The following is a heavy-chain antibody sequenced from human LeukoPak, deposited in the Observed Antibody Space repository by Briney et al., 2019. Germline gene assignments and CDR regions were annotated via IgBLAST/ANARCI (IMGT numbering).Heavy chain of an antibody. CDR1: GGSISSYY. J-gene: IGHJ6*03. Sequence: SETLSLNCTVYGGSISSYYWSWIRQPAGKGLEWIGRIYTSGSTNYNPSLKSRVTMSVGTSKNQFSLKLSSVTAADTAVYYCARGGRVVVIKSDYYYYYMDVWGKGTTVTVSS. CDR2: IYTSGST. V-gene: IGHV4-4*07. CDR3: ARGGRVVVIKSDYYYYYMDV. D-gene: IGHD3-22*01.